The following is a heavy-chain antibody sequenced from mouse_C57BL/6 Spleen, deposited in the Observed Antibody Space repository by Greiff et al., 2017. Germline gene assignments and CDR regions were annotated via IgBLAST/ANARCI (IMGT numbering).Heavy chain of an antibody. CDR3: ARGDYYGSTYYYAMDY. D-gene: IGHD1-1*01. Sequence: EVQLVESGGGLVQPGGSLSLSCAASGFTFTDYYMSWVRQPPGKALEWLGFIRNKANGYTTEYSASVKGRFTISRDNSQSILYLQMNALRAEDSATYYCARGDYYGSTYYYAMDYWGQGTSVTVSS. V-gene: IGHV7-3*01. CDR2: IRNKANGYTT. CDR1: GFTFTDYY. J-gene: IGHJ4*01.